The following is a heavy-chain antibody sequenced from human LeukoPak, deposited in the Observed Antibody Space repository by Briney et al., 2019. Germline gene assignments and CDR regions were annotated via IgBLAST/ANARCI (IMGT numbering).Heavy chain of an antibody. V-gene: IGHV4-59*01. J-gene: IGHJ4*02. CDR2: FSYSGST. D-gene: IGHD7-27*01. Sequence: PSETLFLTCTVSRGSISNYYWGWIRQPPGKGLEWIGFFSYSGSTNYNPSLKSRVTISVDTSKNQFSLKLTSVTAADTAVYYCARDGPGDVGFDYWGQGTLVTVSS. CDR1: RGSISNYY. CDR3: ARDGPGDVGFDY.